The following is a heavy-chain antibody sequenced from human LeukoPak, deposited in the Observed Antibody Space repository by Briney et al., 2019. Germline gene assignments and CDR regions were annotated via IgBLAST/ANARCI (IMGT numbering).Heavy chain of an antibody. V-gene: IGHV4-4*02. CDR2: TWHSGSST. Sequence: PSETLSLTCTVSDGSIKSNYWWTWVRQPPGKGLEWIGETWHSGSSTNYNPSLKSRVTISVDKPKSQFSLKLTSVTAADTAIYYCARGNEYTWWQWSQGTLVTVSS. J-gene: IGHJ4*02. CDR3: ARGNEYTWWQ. CDR1: DGSIKSNYW. D-gene: IGHD2-15*01.